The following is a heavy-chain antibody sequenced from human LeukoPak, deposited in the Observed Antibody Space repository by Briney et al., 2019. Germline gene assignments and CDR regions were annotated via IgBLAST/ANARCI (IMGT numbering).Heavy chain of an antibody. J-gene: IGHJ6*02. CDR3: ARAQAGGYGDPEYYYYGMDV. CDR2: IYYSGST. CDR1: GGSISSGGYY. D-gene: IGHD4-17*01. Sequence: SETLSLTYTVSGGSISSGGYYWSWIRQHPGKGLEWIGYIYYSGSTYYNPSLKSRVTISVDTSKNQFSLKLSSVTAADTAVYYCARAQAGGYGDPEYYYYGMDVWGQGTTVTVSS. V-gene: IGHV4-31*03.